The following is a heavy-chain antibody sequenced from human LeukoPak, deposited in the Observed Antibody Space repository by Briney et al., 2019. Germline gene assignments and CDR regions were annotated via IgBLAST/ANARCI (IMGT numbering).Heavy chain of an antibody. V-gene: IGHV3-30*02. CDR2: IRDDGSNK. J-gene: IGHJ4*02. Sequence: SGGSLRLSCAASGFIFSDYNMNWVRQAPGKGLEWVAFIRDDGSNKYYADSAKGRFTISRDNSKNTLYLQMNSLRAEDTAVYYCAKEQAGYGRGYFDSWGQGTLVTVSS. CDR3: AKEQAGYGRGYFDS. CDR1: GFIFSDYN. D-gene: IGHD3-10*01.